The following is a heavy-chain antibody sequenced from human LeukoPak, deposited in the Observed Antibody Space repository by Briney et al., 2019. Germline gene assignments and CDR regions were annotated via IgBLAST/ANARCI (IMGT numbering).Heavy chain of an antibody. V-gene: IGHV1-2*06. CDR3: ARDDCSSTSCSRDFDY. CDR2: INPNSGGT. D-gene: IGHD2-2*01. CDR1: GYTFTGYY. Sequence: ASVKVSCKASGYTFTGYYLHWVRQAPGQGLEGMGRINPNSGGTNYAQKFQGRVTLTRDTSISTAYMELSRLRSDDTAVYCCARDDCSSTSCSRDFDYWGQGTLVTVSS. J-gene: IGHJ4*02.